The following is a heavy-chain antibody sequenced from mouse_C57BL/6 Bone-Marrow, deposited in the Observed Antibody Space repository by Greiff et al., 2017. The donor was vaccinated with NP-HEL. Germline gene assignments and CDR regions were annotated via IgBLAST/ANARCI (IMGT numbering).Heavy chain of an antibody. J-gene: IGHJ2*01. CDR1: GYTFTDYY. CDR3: ARLNSNYSFDY. Sequence: VQLQQSGPVLVKPGASVKMSCKASGYTFTDYYMNWVKQSHGKSLEWIGVINPYNGGTSYNQKFKGKATLTVDKSSSTAYMELNSLTSEDSAVYYCARLNSNYSFDYWGQGTTLPVSS. CDR2: INPYNGGT. D-gene: IGHD2-5*01. V-gene: IGHV1-19*01.